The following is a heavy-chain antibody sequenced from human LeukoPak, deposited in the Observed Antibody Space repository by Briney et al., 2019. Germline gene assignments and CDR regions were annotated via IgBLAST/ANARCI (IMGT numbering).Heavy chain of an antibody. Sequence: GGSLRLSCAASGFTFSSYAMSWVRQAPGKGLEWVSAISGSGGSTYYADSVKGRFTISRDTSKNTLYLQMNSLRAEDTAVYYCAKEPRYCSGGSCPYFAYWGQGTLVTVSS. J-gene: IGHJ4*02. CDR1: GFTFSSYA. CDR2: ISGSGGST. D-gene: IGHD2-15*01. CDR3: AKEPRYCSGGSCPYFAY. V-gene: IGHV3-23*01.